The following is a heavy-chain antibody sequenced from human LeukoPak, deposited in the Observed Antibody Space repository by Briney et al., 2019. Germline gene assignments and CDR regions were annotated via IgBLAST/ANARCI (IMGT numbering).Heavy chain of an antibody. D-gene: IGHD3-3*01. V-gene: IGHV4-34*01. J-gene: IGHJ4*02. CDR3: ARGYDFWSGFPFDY. Sequence: SETLSLTCAVYGGSFSGYYWSWIRQPPGKGLEWIGEINHSGSTNYNPSLKSRVTISVDTSKNQLSLKLSSVTAADTAAYYRARGYDFWSGFPFDYWGQGTLVTVSS. CDR2: INHSGST. CDR1: GGSFSGYY.